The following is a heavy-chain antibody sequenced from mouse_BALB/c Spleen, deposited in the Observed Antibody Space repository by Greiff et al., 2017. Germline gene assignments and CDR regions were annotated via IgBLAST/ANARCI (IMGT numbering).Heavy chain of an antibody. J-gene: IGHJ2*01. Sequence: VQLQQSGPELVKPGASVKISCKASGYSFTGYFMNWVMQSHGKSLEWIGRINPYNGDTFYNQKFKGKATLTVDKSSSTAHMELRSLASEDSAVYYCARGDYGYYFDYWGQGTTLTVSS. CDR3: ARGDYGYYFDY. CDR1: GYSFTGYF. D-gene: IGHD1-2*01. V-gene: IGHV1-20*02. CDR2: INPYNGDT.